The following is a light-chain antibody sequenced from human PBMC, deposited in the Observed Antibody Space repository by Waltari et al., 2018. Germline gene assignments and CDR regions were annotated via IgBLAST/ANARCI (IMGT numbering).Light chain of an antibody. Sequence: DIVMTQSPDSLAVSLGERAAINCKSSQSVLFSTNTQNFLAWYQQKPVQPPKLLIYWASTREAGVPDRFSGSGSGTDFTLTISSLQAEDVAVYYCQQYYTTPWTFGQGTKVEIK. CDR2: WAS. CDR3: QQYYTTPWT. V-gene: IGKV4-1*01. J-gene: IGKJ1*01. CDR1: QSVLFSTNTQNF.